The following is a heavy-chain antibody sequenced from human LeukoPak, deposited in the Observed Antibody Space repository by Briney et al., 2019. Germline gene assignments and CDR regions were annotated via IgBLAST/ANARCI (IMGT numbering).Heavy chain of an antibody. J-gene: IGHJ4*02. V-gene: IGHV1-18*01. CDR3: AREITMVRGVTQTDY. CDR2: ISAYNGNT. Sequence: ASVKVSCKASGYTFTSDGISWVRQAPGQGLEWMGWISAYNGNTNYAQKLQGRVTMTTDTSTSTAYMELRSLRSDDTAVYYCAREITMVRGVTQTDYWGQGTLVTVSS. CDR1: GYTFTSDG. D-gene: IGHD3-10*01.